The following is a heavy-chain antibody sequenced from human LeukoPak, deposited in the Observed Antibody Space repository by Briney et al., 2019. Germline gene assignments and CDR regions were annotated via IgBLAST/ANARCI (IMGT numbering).Heavy chain of an antibody. V-gene: IGHV3-23*01. Sequence: GGSLRLSCAASGFTFSSYAMSWVRQAPGKGLEWVSGLSGSGDDTDYADSVKGRFTISRDNAKNSLYLQMNSLRAEDTAVYYCARVVAVAGGDYWGQGTLVTVSS. CDR1: GFTFSSYA. CDR3: ARVVAVAGGDY. CDR2: LSGSGDDT. D-gene: IGHD6-19*01. J-gene: IGHJ4*02.